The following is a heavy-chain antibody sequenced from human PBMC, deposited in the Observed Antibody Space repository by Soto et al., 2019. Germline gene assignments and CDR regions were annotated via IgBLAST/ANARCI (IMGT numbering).Heavy chain of an antibody. Sequence: ESGGGLVQPGGSLRLSCAASGFTFSSYAMSWVHQPPGKGLEWVSATSGSGDTTHDADSVKGRFTISRDNSKNTLYLQMNSLRAEDTAVYYCAKDSGGYRYYFDCWGQGTLVTVSS. V-gene: IGHV3-23*01. D-gene: IGHD6-19*01. CDR1: GFTFSSYA. CDR3: AKDSGGYRYYFDC. CDR2: TSGSGDTT. J-gene: IGHJ4*02.